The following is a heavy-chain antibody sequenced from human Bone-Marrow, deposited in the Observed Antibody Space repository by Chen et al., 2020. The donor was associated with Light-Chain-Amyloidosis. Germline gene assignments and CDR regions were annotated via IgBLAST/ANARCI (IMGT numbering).Heavy chain of an antibody. D-gene: IGHD5-12*01. V-gene: IGHV5-51*01. Sequence: EVQLEKSGPEVTKPGESLKISCKGYGYTFPNYWIGWVRQMPGKGLEWMGVIYPDDSDARYSPSFEGQVTISADKSITTAYLQWRSLKASDTAMYYCARRRDGYNFDYWGQGTLVTVSS. J-gene: IGHJ4*02. CDR1: GYTFPNYW. CDR2: IYPDDSDA. CDR3: ARRRDGYNFDY.